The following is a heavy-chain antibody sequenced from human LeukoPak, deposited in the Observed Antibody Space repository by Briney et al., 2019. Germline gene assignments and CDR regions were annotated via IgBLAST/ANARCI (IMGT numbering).Heavy chain of an antibody. Sequence: SETLSLTCTVSGGSISTYYWSWIRQPPGKGLEWIGHIYNSGSTNYSPSLKSRVTISVDTSKNQFSLKLGSVTAADTAMYYCARFKRAGGWSYFDYWGLGTLVTVSS. CDR2: IYNSGST. CDR3: ARFKRAGGWSYFDY. D-gene: IGHD6-19*01. CDR1: GGSISTYY. V-gene: IGHV4-59*01. J-gene: IGHJ4*02.